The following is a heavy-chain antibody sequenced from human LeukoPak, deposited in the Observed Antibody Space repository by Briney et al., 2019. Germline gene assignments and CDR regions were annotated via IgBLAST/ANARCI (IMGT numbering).Heavy chain of an antibody. J-gene: IGHJ4*02. CDR1: GFTFSKYG. CDR3: ARDFEYTSSTGAY. V-gene: IGHV3-33*01. D-gene: IGHD2/OR15-2a*01. Sequence: PGGSLRLSCAASGFTFSKYGIHWVRQAPGKGLEWVAVIWYDGRTKYYADSVKGRFTISRDNSKNTLYLQMNSLRAEDTAVYYCARDFEYTSSTGAYWGQGTLVTVS. CDR2: IWYDGRTK.